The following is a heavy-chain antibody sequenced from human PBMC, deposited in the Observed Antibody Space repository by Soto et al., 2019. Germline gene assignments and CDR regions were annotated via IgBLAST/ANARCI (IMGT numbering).Heavy chain of an antibody. V-gene: IGHV1-69*04. Sequence: GASVKVSCKASGGTFSSYTISWVQQAPGQGLEWMGRIIPILGIANYAQKFQGRVTITADKSTSTAYMELSSLRSEDTAVYYCARDSDPVVAATRTLFDYWGQGTLVTVSS. CDR3: ARDSDPVVAATRTLFDY. J-gene: IGHJ4*02. CDR1: GGTFSSYT. D-gene: IGHD2-15*01. CDR2: IIPILGIA.